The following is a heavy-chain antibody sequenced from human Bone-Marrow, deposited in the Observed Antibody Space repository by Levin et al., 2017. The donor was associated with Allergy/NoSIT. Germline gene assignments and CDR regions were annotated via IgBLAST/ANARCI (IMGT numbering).Heavy chain of an antibody. J-gene: IGHJ6*02. CDR2: ISYDGSNK. V-gene: IGHV3-30*18. CDR1: GFTFSSYG. Sequence: GESLKISCAASGFTFSSYGMHWVRQAPGKGLEWVAVISYDGSNKYYADSVKGRFTISRDNSKNTLYLQMNSLRAEDTAVYYCAKDPSGGNDQDYDFWSGRYSMHEGDYYYGMDVWGQGTTVTGSS. D-gene: IGHD3-3*01. CDR3: AKDPSGGNDQDYDFWSGRYSMHEGDYYYGMDV.